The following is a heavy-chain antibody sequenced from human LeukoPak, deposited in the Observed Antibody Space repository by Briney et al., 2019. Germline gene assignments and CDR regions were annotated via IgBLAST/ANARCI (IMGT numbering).Heavy chain of an antibody. CDR2: IYYSGST. CDR3: ARLGGWDYDILTGYLRGNYWYFDL. D-gene: IGHD3-9*01. V-gene: IGHV4-39*07. J-gene: IGHJ2*01. CDR1: GGSISSSTYY. Sequence: PSETLSLTCTVSGGSISSSTYYWGWIRQPPGKGLEWIGTIYYSGSTYYNPSLKSRVSMSVDTSKNQFSLKLSSVTAADTAVYYCARLGGWDYDILTGYLRGNYWYFDLWGRGTLVTVSS.